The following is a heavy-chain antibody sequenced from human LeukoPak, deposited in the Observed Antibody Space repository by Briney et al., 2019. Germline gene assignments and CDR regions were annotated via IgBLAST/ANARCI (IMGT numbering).Heavy chain of an antibody. CDR3: ARDRRKLEDPPGDY. CDR2: ISAYNDNT. J-gene: IGHJ4*02. D-gene: IGHD3-10*01. Sequence: ASVKLYCKSSGYTFTSYSFNWLRQAPGQGLEGMGWISAYNDNTNYAQNFHGRVTMTTDTSTSTVYMELRGLRPDDTAVYYCARDRRKLEDPPGDYWGQGTLVTVSS. CDR1: GYTFTSYS. V-gene: IGHV1-18*04.